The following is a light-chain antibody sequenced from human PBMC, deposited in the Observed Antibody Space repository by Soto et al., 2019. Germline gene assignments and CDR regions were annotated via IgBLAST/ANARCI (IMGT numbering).Light chain of an antibody. V-gene: IGLV2-23*01. CDR3: CSYAGSSLV. CDR2: ECS. Sequence: QSVLTQPASVSGSPGQSITISCTGTSSDVGSYNLVSWYQQHPGKAPKLMIYECSKRPSGVSNRFSGSKSGNTASLTISGLQAEDEADYYCCSYAGSSLVFGGGTKLTVL. CDR1: SSDVGSYNL. J-gene: IGLJ2*01.